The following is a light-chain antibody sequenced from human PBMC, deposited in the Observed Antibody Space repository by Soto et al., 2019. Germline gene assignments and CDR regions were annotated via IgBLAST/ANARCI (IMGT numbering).Light chain of an antibody. CDR3: SSYTSSTFYV. CDR2: EVS. Sequence: QSVLTQPASVSLSPGQSITISCTGTSSDVGGYNYVSWYQQHPGKAPKLMIYEVSNRPSGVSNRSSGSKSGNTASLTISGLQAEDEADYYCSSYTSSTFYVFGTGTKVTVL. CDR1: SSDVGGYNY. V-gene: IGLV2-14*01. J-gene: IGLJ1*01.